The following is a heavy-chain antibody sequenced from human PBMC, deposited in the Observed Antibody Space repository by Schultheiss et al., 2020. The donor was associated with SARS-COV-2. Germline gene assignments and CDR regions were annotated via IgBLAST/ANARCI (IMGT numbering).Heavy chain of an antibody. CDR3: ARGMDGDANDY. CDR2: IYYSGST. V-gene: IGHV4-61*01. Sequence: SETLSLTCTVSGGSVSSGSYYWSWIRQPPGKGLEWIGYIYYSGSTYYNPSLKSRVTISVDTSKNQFSLKLSSVTAADTAVYYCARGMDGDANDYWGQGTLVTVSS. CDR1: GGSVSSGSYY. D-gene: IGHD4-17*01. J-gene: IGHJ4*02.